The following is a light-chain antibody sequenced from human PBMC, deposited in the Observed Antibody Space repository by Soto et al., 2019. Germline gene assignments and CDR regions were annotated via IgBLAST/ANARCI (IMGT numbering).Light chain of an antibody. CDR2: DAS. Sequence: DIQMTQSPSTLSASVGDRVTITCRASQSISSWLAWYQQKPGKAPKLRIYDASSLESGVPSRFSGSGSGTEFTLTSSRLQPDDFATYYCQQYNSYSYTFGQGTKLEIK. CDR1: QSISSW. V-gene: IGKV1-5*01. J-gene: IGKJ2*01. CDR3: QQYNSYSYT.